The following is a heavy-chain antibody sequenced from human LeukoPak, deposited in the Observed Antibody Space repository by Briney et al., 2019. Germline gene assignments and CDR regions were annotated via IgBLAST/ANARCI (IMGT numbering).Heavy chain of an antibody. CDR3: ARLSDF. Sequence: PSETLSLTCTVSGGAISSDNFYWGWIRQPPGKGLEWIASINYSGTTYYNPSLNSRATISVDTSKTHFSLRLSSITAADTAVYYCARLSDFWGQGTLVTVSS. CDR2: INYSGTT. J-gene: IGHJ4*02. CDR1: GGAISSDNFY. V-gene: IGHV4-39*01.